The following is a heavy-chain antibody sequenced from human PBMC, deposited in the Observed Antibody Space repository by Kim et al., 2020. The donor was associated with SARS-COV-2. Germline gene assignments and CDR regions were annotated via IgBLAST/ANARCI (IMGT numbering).Heavy chain of an antibody. Sequence: RFTISRDNSKNTLYLQMNSLRAEDTAVYYCAKDSKVLRYFDWLSEGYFQHWGQGTLVTVSS. V-gene: IGHV3-30*02. D-gene: IGHD3-9*01. J-gene: IGHJ1*01. CDR3: AKDSKVLRYFDWLSEGYFQH.